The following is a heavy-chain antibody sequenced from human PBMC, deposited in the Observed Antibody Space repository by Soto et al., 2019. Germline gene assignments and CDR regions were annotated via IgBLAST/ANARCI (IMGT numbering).Heavy chain of an antibody. Sequence: PSETLSLTCTVSGGSISSSSYYWGWIRQPPGKGLEWIGSIYYSGSTYYNPSLKSRVTISVDTSKNQFSLKLSSVTAADTAVYYCARPSYCSGGSCEYYFDYWGQGTLVTVSS. J-gene: IGHJ4*02. CDR3: ARPSYCSGGSCEYYFDY. D-gene: IGHD2-15*01. CDR2: IYYSGST. CDR1: GGSISSSSYY. V-gene: IGHV4-39*01.